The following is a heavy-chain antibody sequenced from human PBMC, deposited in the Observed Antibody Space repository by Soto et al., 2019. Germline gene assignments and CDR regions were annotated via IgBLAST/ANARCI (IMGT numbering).Heavy chain of an antibody. D-gene: IGHD4-17*01. CDR1: GVSITSGAYY. V-gene: IGHV4-31*03. CDR2: IYYNENT. Sequence: QVQLQESGPGLVKPSQTLSLTCTLSGVSITSGAYYWTWVRQHPGKGLEWIGYIYYNENTYFSPSLKSRLTISIDTSKNQFSLKLSSVTAADTAMYYCARARLRAVYAFDFWGQGTMVTVSS. CDR3: ARARLRAVYAFDF. J-gene: IGHJ3*01.